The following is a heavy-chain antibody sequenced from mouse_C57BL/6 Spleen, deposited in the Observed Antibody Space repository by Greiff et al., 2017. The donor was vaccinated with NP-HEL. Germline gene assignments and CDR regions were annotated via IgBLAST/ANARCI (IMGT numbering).Heavy chain of an antibody. D-gene: IGHD1-1*02. CDR3: AIWWGRGDAMDY. J-gene: IGHJ4*01. Sequence: VQLQQSGAELVRPGTSVKVSCKASGYAFTNYLIEWVKQRPGQGLEWIGVINPGSGGTNYNEKFKGKATLTADKSSSTAYMQLSSLTSEDSAVYFCAIWWGRGDAMDYWGQGTSVTVSS. CDR1: GYAFTNYL. V-gene: IGHV1-54*01. CDR2: INPGSGGT.